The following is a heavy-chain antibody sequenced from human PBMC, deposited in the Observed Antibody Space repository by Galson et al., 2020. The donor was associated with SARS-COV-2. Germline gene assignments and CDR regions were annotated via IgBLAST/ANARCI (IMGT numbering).Heavy chain of an antibody. CDR1: GGSMSSYY. V-gene: IGHV4-59*01. CDR3: ARDQGYSPNAFDV. D-gene: IGHD4-4*01. J-gene: IGHJ3*01. Sequence: ETSATLSLTCPVSGGSMSSYYWSWIRQPPGKGLEWIGYFYYSGSTNYNPSLKSRVTISVDTSKNHFSLKLSSVTAADTALYYCARDQGYSPNAFDVWGQGTMVTVSS. CDR2: FYYSGST.